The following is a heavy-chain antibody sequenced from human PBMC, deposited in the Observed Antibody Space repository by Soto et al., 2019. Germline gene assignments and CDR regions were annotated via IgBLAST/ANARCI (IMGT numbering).Heavy chain of an antibody. V-gene: IGHV4-31*03. CDR1: GGSISSGGYY. D-gene: IGHD6-13*01. J-gene: IGHJ4*02. Sequence: SETLSLTCTVSGGSISSGGYYWSWIRQHPGKGLEWIGYIYYSGSTYYNPSLKSRVTISVDTSKNQFSLKLSSVTAADTAVYYCARVIAAAASFDYWGQGTLVTVSS. CDR3: ARVIAAAASFDY. CDR2: IYYSGST.